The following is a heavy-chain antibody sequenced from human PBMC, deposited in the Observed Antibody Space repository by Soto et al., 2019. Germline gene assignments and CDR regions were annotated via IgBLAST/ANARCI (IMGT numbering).Heavy chain of an antibody. CDR1: GASITSGAYY. J-gene: IGHJ5*02. D-gene: IGHD1-26*01. V-gene: IGHV4-31*03. CDR3: ARGSRFDP. CDR2: IYYTGST. Sequence: TSATLSPTCTVSGASITSGAYYWTWVRQHPVKGLEWIGHIYYTGSTYYNPSLKRRLNISLDTSKNQFSLQLESMTAADTSIYYCARGSRFDPGGQGTLVTVS.